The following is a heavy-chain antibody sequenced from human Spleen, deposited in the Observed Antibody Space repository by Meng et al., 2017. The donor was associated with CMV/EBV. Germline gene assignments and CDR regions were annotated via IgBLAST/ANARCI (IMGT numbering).Heavy chain of an antibody. CDR3: ARGSGSETDYYYYYALDV. CDR1: GYSFTDYY. CDR2: INPRSGDT. V-gene: IGHV1-2*02. Sequence: ASVKVSCKASGYSFTDYYIHWVRQAPGQGLEWMGWINPRSGDTSYAQKFQGRVTMTRDTSISTAYMELNSLRSDDTAVYFCARGSGSETDYYYYYALDVWGQGTTVTVSS. D-gene: IGHD1-26*01. J-gene: IGHJ6*02.